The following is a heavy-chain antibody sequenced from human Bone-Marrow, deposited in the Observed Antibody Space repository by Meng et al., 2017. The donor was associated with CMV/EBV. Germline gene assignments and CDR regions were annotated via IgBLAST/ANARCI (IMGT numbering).Heavy chain of an antibody. CDR2: IKLDGTYK. D-gene: IGHD3-22*01. CDR3: AKSGMGSSGYSPYFFDY. Sequence: GGSLRLSCTASGFPFSTYGMHWVRQAPGKGLEWVAPIKLDGTYKYYADSVKGRFTISRDNSKNTLYLQMNSLRAEDTAVYYCAKSGMGSSGYSPYFFDYWGQGTLVTVSS. J-gene: IGHJ4*02. CDR1: GFPFSTYG. V-gene: IGHV3-30*02.